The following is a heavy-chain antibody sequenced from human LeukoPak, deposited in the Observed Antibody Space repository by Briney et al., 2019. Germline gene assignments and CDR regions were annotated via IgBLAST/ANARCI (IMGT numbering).Heavy chain of an antibody. CDR3: AKDSIMITFGGAFDY. D-gene: IGHD3-16*01. Sequence: TGRSLRLSCAASGFTFSSYGMHWVRQAPGKGLEWVAVISYDGSNKYYADSVKGRFTISRDNSKNTLYLQMNSLRAEDTAVYYCAKDSIMITFGGAFDYWGQGTLVTVSS. CDR2: ISYDGSNK. J-gene: IGHJ4*02. CDR1: GFTFSSYG. V-gene: IGHV3-30*18.